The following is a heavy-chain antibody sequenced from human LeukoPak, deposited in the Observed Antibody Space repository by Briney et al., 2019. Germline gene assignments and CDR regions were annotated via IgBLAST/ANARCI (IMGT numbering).Heavy chain of an antibody. V-gene: IGHV3-23*01. D-gene: IGHD5-24*01. CDR1: GFTFSSYA. CDR2: ISGSGGST. CDR3: AKGGTIGWLQHGHFDY. J-gene: IGHJ4*02. Sequence: GASLRLFCAASGFTFSSYAMSWVRQAPGKGLEWVSAISGSGGSTYYADSVKGRFTISRDNSKNTLYLQMNSLRAEDTAVYYCAKGGTIGWLQHGHFDYWGQGTLVTVSS.